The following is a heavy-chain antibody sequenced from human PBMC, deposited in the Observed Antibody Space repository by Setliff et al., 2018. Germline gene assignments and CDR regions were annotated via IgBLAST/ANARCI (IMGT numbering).Heavy chain of an antibody. D-gene: IGHD6-25*01. J-gene: IGHJ3*02. CDR2: IYQSGDT. Sequence: SETLSLTCSVSGVSINSISYYWTWLRQHPGKGLEWIGYIYQSGDTYFNPSLRRRLTMSLDTSKNQFSLKLRSVTAADTAVYYCARNNRGYASAFDIWGQGTMVTVSS. CDR3: ARNNRGYASAFDI. V-gene: IGHV4-31*03. CDR1: GVSINSISYY.